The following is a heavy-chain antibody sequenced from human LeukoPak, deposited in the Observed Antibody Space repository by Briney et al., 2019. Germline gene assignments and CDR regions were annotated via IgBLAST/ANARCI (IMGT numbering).Heavy chain of an antibody. J-gene: IGHJ4*02. D-gene: IGHD4-11*01. Sequence: PGGSLRLSCAASGVTVSSNYMSWVRQALGKGLEWVSVIYSGGSTHYADSVKGRFTISRDNSKNTLYLEMNSLRAEDTAVYYCARDNHQYSAFDYWGQGTLVTVSS. CDR2: IYSGGST. CDR3: ARDNHQYSAFDY. CDR1: GVTVSSNY. V-gene: IGHV3-53*01.